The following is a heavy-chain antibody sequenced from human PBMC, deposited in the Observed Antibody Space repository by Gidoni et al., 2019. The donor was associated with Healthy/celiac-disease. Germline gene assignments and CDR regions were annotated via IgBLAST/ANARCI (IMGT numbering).Heavy chain of an antibody. CDR3: ARVINWGDGDPGRFGLFDI. V-gene: IGHV4-39*01. CDR1: GGSISSSSYS. Sequence: QLQLQESGPGLVKPSETLSLTCTVSGGSISSSSYSWGWIRQPPGKGLEWIGSIYYSGSTYYNPSLKSRVTISVDTSKNQFSLKLSSVTAADTAVYYCARVINWGDGDPGRFGLFDIWGQGTMVTVSS. D-gene: IGHD3-10*01. J-gene: IGHJ3*02. CDR2: IYYSGST.